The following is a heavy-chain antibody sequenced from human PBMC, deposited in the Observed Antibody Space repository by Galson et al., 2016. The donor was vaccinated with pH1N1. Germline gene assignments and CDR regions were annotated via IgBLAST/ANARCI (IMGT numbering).Heavy chain of an antibody. Sequence: CAISGDSVSSRSDTWNWIRQSPRRGLEWLGRIYHRSKWYYEYAPSLQGRLRISPDTSSNQMSLHLNSMTLDDAAVYYCAREVWLRRGYYIDHWGQGSLVTVSS. D-gene: IGHD3-3*01. V-gene: IGHV6-1*01. CDR1: GDSVSSRSDT. J-gene: IGHJ4*02. CDR2: IYHRSKWYY. CDR3: AREVWLRRGYYIDH.